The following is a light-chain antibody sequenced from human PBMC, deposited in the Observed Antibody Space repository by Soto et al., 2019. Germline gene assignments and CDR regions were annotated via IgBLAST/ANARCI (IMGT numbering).Light chain of an antibody. CDR2: DVS. CDR3: SAYTSSSTLVV. Sequence: QSALTQPASVSGSPGQSITISCTGTSSDVGVYNYVSWYQQHPGKAPKLMIYDVSNRPSGVSNRFSGSQSGNTASLTIAGLQAEDEADYYCSAYTSSSTLVVFGGGTKPAVL. V-gene: IGLV2-14*01. CDR1: SSDVGVYNY. J-gene: IGLJ2*01.